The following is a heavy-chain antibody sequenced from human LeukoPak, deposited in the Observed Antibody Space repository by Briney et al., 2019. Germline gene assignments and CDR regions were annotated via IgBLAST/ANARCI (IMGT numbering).Heavy chain of an antibody. CDR2: ISGSGGST. D-gene: IGHD1-26*01. J-gene: IGHJ5*02. CDR1: GFTFSRYA. Sequence: PGGSLRLSCAASGFTFSRYAMRWVRQAPGKGLEWVSGISGSGGSTYKAASVKGRFTISRDNSKNTLYLQMNSLRAEDTAVYYCAKGAATQGNWFDPWGKGTLVTVSS. V-gene: IGHV3-23*01. CDR3: AKGAATQGNWFDP.